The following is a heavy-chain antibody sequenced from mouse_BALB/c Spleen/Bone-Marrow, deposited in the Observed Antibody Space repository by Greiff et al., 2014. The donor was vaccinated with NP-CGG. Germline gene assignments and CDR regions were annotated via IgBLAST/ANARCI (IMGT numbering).Heavy chain of an antibody. Sequence: VQLQQSGPGLVKPSQSLSITCTVSGFSLTTYGLYWVRQSPGKGLEWLGVIWSGGGTDYNAAFISRLIITKDNSKSQVFFKMNSLQTNDTAMYYCARKGYTGYFDVWGAGTTVTVSS. V-gene: IGHV2-2*02. J-gene: IGHJ1*01. CDR3: ARKGYTGYFDV. CDR2: IWSGGGT. CDR1: GFSLTTYG. D-gene: IGHD2-2*01.